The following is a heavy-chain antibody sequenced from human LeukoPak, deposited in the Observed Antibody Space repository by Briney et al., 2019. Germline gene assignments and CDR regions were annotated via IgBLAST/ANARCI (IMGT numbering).Heavy chain of an antibody. V-gene: IGHV4-59*01. D-gene: IGHD1-26*01. J-gene: IGHJ2*01. Sequence: PPETLSLTCTVSGGSISSYFWIWIRQPPGRGLEWIGYISYSGTTDYNPSLKNRVTISVDTSKNQFSLKLSYVTAADTAVYYCARDPTRGNWYFDFWGRGTLVTVSS. CDR1: GGSISSYF. CDR3: ARDPTRGNWYFDF. CDR2: ISYSGTT.